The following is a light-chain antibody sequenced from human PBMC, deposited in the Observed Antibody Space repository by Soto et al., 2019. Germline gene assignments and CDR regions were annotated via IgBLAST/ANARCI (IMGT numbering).Light chain of an antibody. CDR1: QGIRND. V-gene: IGKV1-17*01. Sequence: DIQMTQFPSSLSASVGDRVTITCRASQGIRNDLAWYQQKPGKAPKRLIYAASSLQSGVPSRFSGSGSGTEFALARSILQPGYFATFYCLQHSTSPLTCGQGTKVEIK. J-gene: IGKJ1*01. CDR2: AAS. CDR3: LQHSTSPLT.